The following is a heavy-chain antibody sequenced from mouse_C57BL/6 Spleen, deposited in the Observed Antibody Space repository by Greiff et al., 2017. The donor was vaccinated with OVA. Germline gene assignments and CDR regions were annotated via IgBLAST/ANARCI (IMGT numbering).Heavy chain of an antibody. Sequence: EVQLVESGGGLVQSGRSLRLSCATSGFTFSDFYMEWVRQAPGKGLEWIAASRNKANDYTTEYSASVKGRFIVSRDTSQSILYLQMNALRAEDTAIYYCARGDYGPAGDAMDYWGQGTSVTVSS. CDR1: GFTFSDFY. CDR2: SRNKANDYTT. J-gene: IGHJ4*01. V-gene: IGHV7-1*01. CDR3: ARGDYGPAGDAMDY. D-gene: IGHD1-1*01.